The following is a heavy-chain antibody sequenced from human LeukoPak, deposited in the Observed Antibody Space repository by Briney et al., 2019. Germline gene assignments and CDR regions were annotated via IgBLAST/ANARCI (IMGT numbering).Heavy chain of an antibody. D-gene: IGHD3-22*01. J-gene: IGHJ6*03. CDR1: GGSFSGYY. CDR2: INHSGST. CDR3: ARANVGGAYYYDCYGALYKTHYYYYMDV. Sequence: PSETLSLTCAVYGGSFSGYYWSWLRQPPGKGLEWIGEINHSGSTNYNPSLKSRVTISVDTSKNQFSLKLSSVTAADTAVYYCARANVGGAYYYDCYGALYKTHYYYYMDVWGKGTTVTVSS. V-gene: IGHV4-34*01.